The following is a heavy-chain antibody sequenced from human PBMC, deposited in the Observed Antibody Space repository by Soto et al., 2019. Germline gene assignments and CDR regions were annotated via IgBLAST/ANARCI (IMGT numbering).Heavy chain of an antibody. CDR2: ISYDGSNK. CDR3: VRDFKYSSGWYIDY. V-gene: IGHV3-30-3*01. J-gene: IGHJ4*02. CDR1: GFTFSSYA. Sequence: QVQLVESGGGVVQPGRSLRLSCAASGFTFSSYAMHWVRQAPGKGLEWVAVISYDGSNKYYADSVKGRFTISRDNSKNTLYLQMNSLRAEDTAVYYCVRDFKYSSGWYIDYWGQGTLVTVSS. D-gene: IGHD6-19*01.